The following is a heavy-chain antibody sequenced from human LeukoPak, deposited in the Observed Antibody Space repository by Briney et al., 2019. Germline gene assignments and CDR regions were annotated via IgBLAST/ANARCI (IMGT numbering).Heavy chain of an antibody. J-gene: IGHJ4*02. D-gene: IGHD1-1*01. V-gene: IGHV3-21*01. Sequence: GGSLRLSCAASGFTFSSSSINWVRQAPGKGLEWVSSISSSSTYIYYADSVKGRFTISRDNAQNSLYLQMNSLRAEDSAVYYCATLQDWGQGTLVTVSS. CDR2: ISSSSTYI. CDR3: ATLQD. CDR1: GFTFSSSS.